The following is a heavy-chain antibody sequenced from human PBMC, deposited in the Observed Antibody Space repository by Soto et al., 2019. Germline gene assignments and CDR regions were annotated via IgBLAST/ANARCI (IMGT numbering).Heavy chain of an antibody. CDR1: GYSFTSYW. CDR2: IYPGDSDT. D-gene: IGHD2-8*01. J-gene: IGHJ6*02. CDR3: ARHSVSEMDDYYYYGMDI. V-gene: IGHV5-51*01. Sequence: GESLKISCKGSGYSFTSYWIGWVRQMPGKGLEWMGIIYPGDSDTRYSPSFQGQVTISADKSISTAYLQWSSLKASDTAMYYCARHSVSEMDDYYYYGMDILCLGNTLTLSS.